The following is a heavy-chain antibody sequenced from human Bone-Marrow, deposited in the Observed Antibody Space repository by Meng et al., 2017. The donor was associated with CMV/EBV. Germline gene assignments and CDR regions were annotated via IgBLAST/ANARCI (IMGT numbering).Heavy chain of an antibody. Sequence: GGSLRLSCAASGFTFSDNEMNWVRQAPGKGLEWVSYISSSGATTYYADSVKGRFTISRDNAKNSLYLQMNSLRAEDTAVYFCGRDIVGHTVDYWGQGTLVTVSS. J-gene: IGHJ4*02. CDR3: GRDIVGHTVDY. CDR1: GFTFSDNE. CDR2: ISSSGATT. D-gene: IGHD1-26*01. V-gene: IGHV3-48*03.